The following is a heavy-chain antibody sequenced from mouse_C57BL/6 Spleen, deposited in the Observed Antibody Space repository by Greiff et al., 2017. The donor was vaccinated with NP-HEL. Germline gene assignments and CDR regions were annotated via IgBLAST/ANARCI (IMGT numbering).Heavy chain of an antibody. Sequence: VQLQQSGAELVRPGASVKLSCTASGFNIKDDYMHWVKQRPEQGLEWIGWIDPENGDTEYASKFQGKATITADTSSNTAYLQLSSLTSEDTAVYYCTKATVVAGNYFDYWGQGTTLTVSS. D-gene: IGHD1-1*01. J-gene: IGHJ2*01. CDR2: IDPENGDT. CDR3: TKATVVAGNYFDY. CDR1: GFNIKDDY. V-gene: IGHV14-4*01.